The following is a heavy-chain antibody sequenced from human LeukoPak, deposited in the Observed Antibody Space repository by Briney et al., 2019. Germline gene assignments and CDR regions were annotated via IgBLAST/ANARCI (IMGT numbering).Heavy chain of an antibody. V-gene: IGHV1-2*02. J-gene: IGHJ4*02. CDR2: INPNSGGT. D-gene: IGHD4-4*01. CDR3: ARMTRPQSKYYFDY. Sequence: GSVKVSCKASGYTFTGYYMHWVRQAPGQGLEWMGWINPNSGGTNYAQKFQGRVTMTRDTSISTAYMELCRLRSDDTAVYYCARMTRPQSKYYFDYWGQGTLVTVSS. CDR1: GYTFTGYY.